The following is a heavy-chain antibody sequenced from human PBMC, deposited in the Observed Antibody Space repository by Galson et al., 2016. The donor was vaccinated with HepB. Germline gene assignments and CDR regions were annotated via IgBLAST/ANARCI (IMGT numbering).Heavy chain of an antibody. J-gene: IGHJ4*02. Sequence: SETLSLTCTVSGGSISSSSYYWAWIRQPPGKGLEWIGSIYYSGSTYYNPSLKSRVTISLDTSKNQFSLKLSSVTAADTAVYYCARADRFPYDSSTYLGYWGQGTLVTVSS. CDR2: IYYSGST. CDR1: GGSISSSSYY. CDR3: ARADRFPYDSSTYLGY. D-gene: IGHD3-22*01. V-gene: IGHV4-39*07.